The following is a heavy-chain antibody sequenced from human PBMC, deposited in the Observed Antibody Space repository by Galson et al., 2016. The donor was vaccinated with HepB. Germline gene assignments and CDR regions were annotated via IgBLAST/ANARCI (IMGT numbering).Heavy chain of an antibody. CDR1: GFTFINYG. CDR2: ISNSGDIK. D-gene: IGHD2-15*01. Sequence: SLRLSCAASGFTFINYGMTWVRRAPGKGLEWVSVISNSGDIKNYADTAKGRFSISRDNSKNTLYLQMNSRGAEDTAIYYCVKGSIGSGGLDVWGPGTTVTVSS. J-gene: IGHJ6*01. V-gene: IGHV3-23*01. CDR3: VKGSIGSGGLDV.